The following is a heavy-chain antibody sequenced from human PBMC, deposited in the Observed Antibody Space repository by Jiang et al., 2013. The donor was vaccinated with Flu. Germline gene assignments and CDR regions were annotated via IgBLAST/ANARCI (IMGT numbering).Heavy chain of an antibody. CDR1: RYTFTNYD. J-gene: IGHJ4*02. D-gene: IGHD4-17*01. CDR3: ARNDYADYELDF. Sequence: SGAEVKKPGASVKVSCKASRYTFTNYDIHWVRQAPGQGLEWLGWINPRSGNTGSAPNFQGRVTLTRETSISTAYMELRRLRTEDTAVYYCARNDYADYELDFWGQGTLVTVTS. CDR2: INPRSGNT. V-gene: IGHV1-8*01.